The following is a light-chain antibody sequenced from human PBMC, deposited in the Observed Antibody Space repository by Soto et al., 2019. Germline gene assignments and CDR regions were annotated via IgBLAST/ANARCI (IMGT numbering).Light chain of an antibody. CDR1: QPVSSN. CDR3: QQYNNWPPWT. Sequence: ELVLTQSPGTLSLSPGESAALSCRASQPVSSNLAWYQQKPGQAPRLVXYGASTRATGIPARFSGSGSGTEFTLTISSLQSEDFAVYYCQQYNNWPPWTFGQGTKVDIK. CDR2: GAS. V-gene: IGKV3-15*01. J-gene: IGKJ1*01.